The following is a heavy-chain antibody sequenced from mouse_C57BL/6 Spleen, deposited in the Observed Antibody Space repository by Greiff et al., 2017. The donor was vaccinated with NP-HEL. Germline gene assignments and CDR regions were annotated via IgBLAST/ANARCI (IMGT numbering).Heavy chain of an antibody. D-gene: IGHD2-5*01. CDR3: ADSNYEDFDY. CDR1: GYTFTSYW. CDR2: IHPNSGST. J-gene: IGHJ2*01. V-gene: IGHV1-64*01. Sequence: QVQLKQPGAELVKPGASVKLSCKASGYTFTSYWMHWVKQRPGQGLEWIGMIHPNSGSTNYNEKFKSKATLTVDKSSSTAYMQLSSLTSEDSAVYYCADSNYEDFDYWGQGTTLTVSS.